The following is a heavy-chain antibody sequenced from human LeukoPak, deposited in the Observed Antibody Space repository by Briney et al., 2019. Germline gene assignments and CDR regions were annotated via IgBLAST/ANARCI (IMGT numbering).Heavy chain of an antibody. J-gene: IGHJ4*02. CDR1: GYTFTSYG. V-gene: IGHV1-18*01. CDR2: ISAYNGNT. D-gene: IGHD3-22*01. Sequence: ASVKVSCKASGYTFTSYGISWVRQAPGQGLEWMGWISAYNGNTNYAQKLQGRVTMTTDTSTSTAYMELRSLRSDDTAVYYCARIRLYYDSSGRGYYFDYWGQGTLVTVSS. CDR3: ARIRLYYDSSGRGYYFDY.